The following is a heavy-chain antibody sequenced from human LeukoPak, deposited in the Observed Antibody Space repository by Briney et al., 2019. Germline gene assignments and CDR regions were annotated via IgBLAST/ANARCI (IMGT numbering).Heavy chain of an antibody. J-gene: IGHJ3*02. V-gene: IGHV5-51*01. Sequence: GESLKISCKGSGYSFTSYWIGWVRQMPGKGLEWMGIVYSGDSGTRYSSSFQDQVTISLDKSISTAYLQWRSLKASDSAMYYCARRSSGYSAFDIWGLGTMVTVSS. CDR3: ARRSSGYSAFDI. D-gene: IGHD3-22*01. CDR1: GYSFTSYW. CDR2: VYSGDSGT.